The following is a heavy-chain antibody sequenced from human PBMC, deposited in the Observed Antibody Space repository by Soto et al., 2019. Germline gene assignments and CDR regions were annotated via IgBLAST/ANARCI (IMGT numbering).Heavy chain of an antibody. CDR3: ARRGDSGSYHHFDY. D-gene: IGHD1-26*01. CDR1: GGSFSGYY. Sequence: SETLSLTCAVYGGSFSGYYWSWIRQPPGKGLEWIGEINHSGSTNYNPSLKSRVTISVDTSKNQFSLKLSSVTAADTAVYYCARRGDSGSYHHFDYWGQGTLVTVSS. CDR2: INHSGST. J-gene: IGHJ4*02. V-gene: IGHV4-34*01.